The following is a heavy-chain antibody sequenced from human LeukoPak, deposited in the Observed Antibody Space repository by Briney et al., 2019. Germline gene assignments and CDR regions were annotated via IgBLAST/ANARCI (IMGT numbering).Heavy chain of an antibody. CDR1: VGSFSNYY. Sequence: PSETLSLLCTVSVGSFSNYYWTWIRQPPGKGLEWIGYIYYSWCTNYNPSLNSRVTISVDTSKNQFSLKLSSVTAADTAMYYCARASDRLQPPDFWGQGNRATVSA. D-gene: IGHD4-11*01. V-gene: IGHV4-59*01. CDR2: IYYSWCT. J-gene: IGHJ4*02. CDR3: ARASDRLQPPDF.